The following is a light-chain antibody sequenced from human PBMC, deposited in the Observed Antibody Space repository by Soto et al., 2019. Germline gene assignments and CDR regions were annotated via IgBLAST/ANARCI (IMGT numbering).Light chain of an antibody. J-gene: IGLJ1*01. CDR1: SSDVGGYNY. Sequence: QSALTQPPSASGSPGQSVTISFTGTSSDVGGYNYVSWYQQHPGKAPKLVIYEVTKRPSGVPDRFSGSKSGNTASLTVSGLQAEDEADYYCSSFTGASTIFGTGTKVT. CDR3: SSFTGASTI. V-gene: IGLV2-8*01. CDR2: EVT.